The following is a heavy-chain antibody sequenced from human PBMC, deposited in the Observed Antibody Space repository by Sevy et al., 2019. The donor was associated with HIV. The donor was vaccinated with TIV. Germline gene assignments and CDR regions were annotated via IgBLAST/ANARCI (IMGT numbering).Heavy chain of an antibody. Sequence: GGSLRLSCAASGFSVSSHAMHWVRQAPGKGLEWVALLSYDGGAQYYVDSVKGRFSISRDNSKNILYLQVNSLRPADTALYYCTRDAGYSVGWYPSNYWGQGTLVTVSS. V-gene: IGHV3-30*04. CDR3: TRDAGYSVGWYPSNY. CDR1: GFSVSSHA. D-gene: IGHD6-19*01. CDR2: LSYDGGAQ. J-gene: IGHJ4*02.